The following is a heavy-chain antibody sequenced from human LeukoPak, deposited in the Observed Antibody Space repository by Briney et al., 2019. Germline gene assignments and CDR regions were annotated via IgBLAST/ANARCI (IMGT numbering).Heavy chain of an antibody. V-gene: IGHV1-69*02. CDR3: ARIRSYCGGDCEDYYYGMDV. CDR1: GGTFSSYT. Sequence: GASVKVSCKASGGTFSSYTISWVRQAPGQGLEWMGRIIPILGIANYAQKFQGSVTITADKSTSTAYMELSSLRSEDTAVYYCARIRSYCGGDCEDYYYGMDVWGQGTTVTVSS. CDR2: IIPILGIA. D-gene: IGHD2-21*02. J-gene: IGHJ6*02.